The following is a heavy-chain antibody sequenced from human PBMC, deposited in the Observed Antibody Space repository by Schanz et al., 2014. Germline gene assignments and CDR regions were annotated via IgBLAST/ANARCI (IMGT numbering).Heavy chain of an antibody. CDR1: GFTFSRFG. J-gene: IGHJ6*03. V-gene: IGHV3-30*19. CDR3: ARENSSGYYPAVTYYIDV. Sequence: QVQLVESGGGVVRPGRSLRLSCATSGFTFSRFGMHWVRQAPGKGLEWVAQISHDGHRDFYADSVKGRFTVSRDNNWKTLSLQMNSLRSDDTAIYHCARENSSGYYPAVTYYIDVWGKGTTVTVSS. D-gene: IGHD3-22*01. CDR2: ISHDGHRD.